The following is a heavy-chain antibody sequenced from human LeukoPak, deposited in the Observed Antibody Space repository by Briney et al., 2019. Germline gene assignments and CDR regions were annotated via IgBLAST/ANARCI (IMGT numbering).Heavy chain of an antibody. V-gene: IGHV3-30*02. D-gene: IGHD3-9*01. Sequence: GGSLRLSCAASGFTFSSYGMHWVRQAPGKGLEWWAFIRYDGSNKYYADSVKGRFTISRDNYKNTLYLQMNSLRAEDTAVYYCAKDVGTQYYDILTGYSPDYWGQGTLVTVSS. CDR3: AKDVGTQYYDILTGYSPDY. J-gene: IGHJ4*02. CDR1: GFTFSSYG. CDR2: IRYDGSNK.